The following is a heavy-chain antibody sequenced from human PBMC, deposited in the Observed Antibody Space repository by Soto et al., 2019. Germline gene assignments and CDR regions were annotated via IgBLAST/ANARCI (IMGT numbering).Heavy chain of an antibody. J-gene: IGHJ5*02. Sequence: SETLSLTCTVSGGSVSSGTYYWRWIRQPPGKGLEWIGYIYNSGSTNYNPSLKSRVTISVDMSKNQFSLKLSSVTAADTGVYYCARGLNYDFWPGGPPNWFDPWGQGTLVTVSS. D-gene: IGHD3-3*01. CDR3: ARGLNYDFWPGGPPNWFDP. V-gene: IGHV4-61*01. CDR1: GGSVSSGTYY. CDR2: IYNSGST.